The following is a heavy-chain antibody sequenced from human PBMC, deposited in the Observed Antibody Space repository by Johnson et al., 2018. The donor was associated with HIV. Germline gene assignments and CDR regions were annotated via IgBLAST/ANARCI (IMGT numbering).Heavy chain of an antibody. CDR1: GFTFSRYW. V-gene: IGHV3-74*01. CDR3: AREGGYDFWSGYGPEKRYAFDI. D-gene: IGHD3-3*01. J-gene: IGHJ3*02. CDR2: IYSDGGST. Sequence: VQLVESGGGLVQPGGSLRLSCAASGFTFSRYWMHWVRQAPGKGLVWVSRIYSDGGSTTSADSVQGRFSISRDNAKNTLYLQMDSLRVEDTAVYYCAREGGYDFWSGYGPEKRYAFDIWGQGTMVTVSS.